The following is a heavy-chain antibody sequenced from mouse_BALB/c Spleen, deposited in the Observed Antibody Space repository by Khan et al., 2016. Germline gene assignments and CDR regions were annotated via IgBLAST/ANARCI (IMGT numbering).Heavy chain of an antibody. D-gene: IGHD2-2*01. Sequence: EVQLQESGPGLVKPSQSLSLTCTVTGYSITSDYAWNWIRQFPGNKLEWMGYISYSGSTSYNPSLKSRISITRDTSKNQIFLQLNSVTTEDIATYYCARSYGYRGFAYWGQGTLVTVSA. J-gene: IGHJ3*01. CDR1: GYSITSDYA. CDR3: ARSYGYRGFAY. V-gene: IGHV3-2*02. CDR2: ISYSGST.